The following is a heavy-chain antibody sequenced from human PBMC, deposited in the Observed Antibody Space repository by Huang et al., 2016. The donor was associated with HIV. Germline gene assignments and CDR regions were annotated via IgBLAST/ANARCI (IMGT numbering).Heavy chain of an antibody. J-gene: IGHJ1*01. D-gene: IGHD3-22*01. Sequence: QVQLVQSGAEVKKPGASVKVSCKASGYTFTNYAINWVRQAPGQRLEWMGWISVYNGKTNYAQKVQGRVTMTKDTSTSTAYMELRSLISDDTAVYYCARERYYYDRSGYYTPVEYFHHWGQGTLVTVSS. CDR2: ISVYNGKT. CDR3: ARERYYYDRSGYYTPVEYFHH. CDR1: GYTFTNYA. V-gene: IGHV1-18*01.